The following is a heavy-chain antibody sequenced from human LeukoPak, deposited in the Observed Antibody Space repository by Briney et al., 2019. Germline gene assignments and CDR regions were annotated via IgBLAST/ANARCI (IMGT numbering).Heavy chain of an antibody. CDR1: GGSISSYY. D-gene: IGHD2-15*01. V-gene: IGHV4-59*01. Sequence: SETLSLTCTVSGGSISSYYWSWIRQPPGKGLEWIGYIYYSGSTNCNPSLKSRVTISVDTSKNQFSLKLSSVTAADTAVYYCARGWDRVVVVAAPYFDYWGQGTLVTVSS. CDR3: ARGWDRVVVVAAPYFDY. CDR2: IYYSGST. J-gene: IGHJ4*02.